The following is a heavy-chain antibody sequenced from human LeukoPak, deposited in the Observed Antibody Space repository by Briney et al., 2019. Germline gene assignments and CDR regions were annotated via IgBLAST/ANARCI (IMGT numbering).Heavy chain of an antibody. CDR3: ARGGHCSTTSCSNYDGMDV. J-gene: IGHJ6*02. CDR1: GFTFSSYG. CDR2: TWYDGSHK. D-gene: IGHD2-2*01. V-gene: IGHV3-33*01. Sequence: GGSLRLSCAASGFTFSSYGMHWVRQAPGKGLEWVAATWYDGSHKYYADSVKGRFTISRDNSKNTLYLQMNSLRAEDTAVYSCARGGHCSTTSCSNYDGMDVWGQGTTLTVSS.